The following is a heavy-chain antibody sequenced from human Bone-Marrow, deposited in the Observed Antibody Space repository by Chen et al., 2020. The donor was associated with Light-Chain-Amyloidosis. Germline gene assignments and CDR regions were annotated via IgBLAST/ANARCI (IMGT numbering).Heavy chain of an antibody. Sequence: QVQLQESGPRRVKPSQTLSLTCIVSGGSISSGGHYWSWIRQHPGKGLEWIGYIYSSGNTNYNPSLKSRVTISVDTSKHQFSLKLSSVTAADTAVYYCARDGGSGSDDLREYFQDWGQGILVTVSS. CDR3: ARDGGSGSDDLREYFQD. J-gene: IGHJ1*01. V-gene: IGHV4-31*03. D-gene: IGHD3-10*01. CDR1: GGSISSGGHY. CDR2: IYSSGNT.